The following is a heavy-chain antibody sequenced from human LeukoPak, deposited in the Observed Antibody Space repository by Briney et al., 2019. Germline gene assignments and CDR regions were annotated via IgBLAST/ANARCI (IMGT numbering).Heavy chain of an antibody. D-gene: IGHD6-19*01. CDR3: ARDEGWYYFDY. Sequence: PGGSLRLSCAAFGFTFSPYWMHWVRQAPGKGLVWVSRVNSDGTSTAYADSVKGRFTISRDNAKNTLYLQMNSLRADDTAVYYCARDEGWYYFDYWGQGALVTVSS. CDR1: GFTFSPYW. V-gene: IGHV3-74*01. CDR2: VNSDGTST. J-gene: IGHJ4*02.